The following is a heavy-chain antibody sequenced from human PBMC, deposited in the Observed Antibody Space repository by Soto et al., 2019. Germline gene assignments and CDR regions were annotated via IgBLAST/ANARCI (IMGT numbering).Heavy chain of an antibody. CDR1: RYTFTGYY. Sequence: ATVKVSCKASRYTFTGYYMHWVRQAPGQGLEWMGWINPNRGGTNYEQKFQGRVTMTRDTSISTAYMELSRLRSDDTAVYYCAREWSGYSAFDIWGQGTMVTVSS. CDR3: AREWSGYSAFDI. CDR2: INPNRGGT. V-gene: IGHV1-2*02. J-gene: IGHJ3*02. D-gene: IGHD3-3*01.